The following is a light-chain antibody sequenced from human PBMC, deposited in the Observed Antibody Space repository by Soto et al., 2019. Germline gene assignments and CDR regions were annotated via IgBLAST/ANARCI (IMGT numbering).Light chain of an antibody. V-gene: IGKV3D-20*02. CDR3: QQRSNSIT. CDR2: GTT. CDR1: QNVGSRY. Sequence: FTQAPAFLSVSPGERATLACRATQNVGSRYLAWAEQNPGQAPRLLSSGTTNRATGIPDRCSGSGSGTDFSITILSPEPGDVEFCHWQQRSNSITFGQGTRLEIK. J-gene: IGKJ5*01.